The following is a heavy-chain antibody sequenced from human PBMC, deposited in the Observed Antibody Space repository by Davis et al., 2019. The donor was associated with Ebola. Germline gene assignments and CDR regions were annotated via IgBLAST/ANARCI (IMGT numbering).Heavy chain of an antibody. J-gene: IGHJ6*02. Sequence: GGSLRLSCAASGFTFSSYSMNWVRQAPGKGLEWVSSISSSSSYIYYADSVKGRFTISRDNAKNSLYLQVNSLRAEDTAVYYCARLLIAAAGTGLNYYYYGMDVWGQGTTVTVSS. D-gene: IGHD6-13*01. CDR2: ISSSSSYI. V-gene: IGHV3-21*01. CDR3: ARLLIAAAGTGLNYYYYGMDV. CDR1: GFTFSSYS.